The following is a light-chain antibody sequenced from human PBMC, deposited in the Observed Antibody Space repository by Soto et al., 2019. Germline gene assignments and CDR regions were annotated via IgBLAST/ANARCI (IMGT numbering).Light chain of an antibody. Sequence: DVVMTQSPLSLPVTLGQPASISCRSSQSLIHSDGNTYLNWFQQRPGQSPRRLIYKVSDRDSGVPGRFSGSGSGTDFTLKISRVEAEDVGVYSCMQGTHWPWTFGQGTEVEIK. CDR2: KVS. CDR3: MQGTHWPWT. CDR1: QSLIHSDGNTY. V-gene: IGKV2-30*02. J-gene: IGKJ1*01.